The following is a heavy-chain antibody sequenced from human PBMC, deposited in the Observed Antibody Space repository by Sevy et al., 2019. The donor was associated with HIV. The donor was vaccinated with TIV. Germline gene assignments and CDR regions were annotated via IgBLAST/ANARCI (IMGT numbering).Heavy chain of an antibody. CDR2: ISGSGGST. J-gene: IGHJ6*02. Sequence: GGSLRLSCAASGFTFSSYAMSWVRQAPGKGLEWVSAISGSGGSTYYADSVEGRFTISRDNSKNTLYLQMNSLRAEDTAVYYCAKDWDIVVVPAAKAAGYYYYGMDVWGQGTTVTVYS. D-gene: IGHD2-2*01. CDR3: AKDWDIVVVPAAKAAGYYYYGMDV. CDR1: GFTFSSYA. V-gene: IGHV3-23*01.